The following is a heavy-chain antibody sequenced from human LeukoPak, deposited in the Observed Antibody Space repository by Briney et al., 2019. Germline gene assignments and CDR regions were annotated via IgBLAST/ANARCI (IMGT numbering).Heavy chain of an antibody. Sequence: ASVKVSCKASGYTFTSYGTSWVRQAPGQGLEWMGWISAYNGNTNYAQKLQGRVTMTTDTSTSTAYMELRSLRSDDTAVYYCAREGDCSGGSCYWETDYWGQGTLVTVSS. CDR2: ISAYNGNT. CDR1: GYTFTSYG. J-gene: IGHJ4*02. CDR3: AREGDCSGGSCYWETDY. V-gene: IGHV1-18*01. D-gene: IGHD2-15*01.